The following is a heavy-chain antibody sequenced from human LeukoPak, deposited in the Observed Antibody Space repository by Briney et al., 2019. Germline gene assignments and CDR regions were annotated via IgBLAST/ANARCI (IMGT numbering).Heavy chain of an antibody. Sequence: GGSLRLSCGASGFTFSSYSMNWVRQAPGKGLEWVSSISSSSSYIYYADSVKGRFTISRDNAKNSLYLQMNSLRAEDTAVYYCARDVWFGDKTKYYFDYWGQGTLVTVSS. CDR1: GFTFSSYS. D-gene: IGHD3-10*01. CDR2: ISSSSSYI. CDR3: ARDVWFGDKTKYYFDY. V-gene: IGHV3-21*01. J-gene: IGHJ4*02.